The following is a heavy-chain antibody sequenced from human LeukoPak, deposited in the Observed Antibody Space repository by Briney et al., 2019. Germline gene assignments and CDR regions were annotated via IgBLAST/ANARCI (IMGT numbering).Heavy chain of an antibody. CDR2: IIPIFGTA. J-gene: IGHJ4*02. CDR1: GGTFSSYA. CDR3: ARGGGRLGIFDY. V-gene: IGHV1-69*05. D-gene: IGHD3-16*01. Sequence: GASVKVSCKASGGTFSSYAISWMRQAPGQGLEWMGGIIPIFGTANYAQKFQGRVTITTDESTSTAYMELSSLRSEDTAVYYCARGGGRLGIFDYWGQGTLVTVSS.